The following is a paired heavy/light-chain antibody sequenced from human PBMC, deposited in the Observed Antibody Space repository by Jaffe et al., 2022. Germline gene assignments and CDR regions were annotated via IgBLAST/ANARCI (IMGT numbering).Heavy chain of an antibody. CDR1: GYTFTSYD. V-gene: IGHV1-8*01. J-gene: IGHJ4*02. Sequence: QVQLVQSGAEVKKPGASVKVSCKASGYTFTSYDINWVRQATGQGLEWMGWMNPNSGNTGYAQKFQGRVTMTRNTSISTAYMELSSLRSEDTAVYYCARGDFDYWGQGTLVTVSS. CDR2: MNPNSGNT. CDR3: ARGDFDY.
Light chain of an antibody. CDR3: LLSYSGPS. J-gene: IGLJ2*01. V-gene: IGLV7-46*01. CDR2: DTS. CDR1: TGAVTSGHY. Sequence: QAVVTQEPSLTVSPGGTVTLTCGSSTGAVTSGHYPYWFQQKPGQAPRTLIYDTSNKHSWTPARFSGSLLGGKAALTLSGAQPEDEAEYYCLLSYSGPSFGGGTKLTVL.